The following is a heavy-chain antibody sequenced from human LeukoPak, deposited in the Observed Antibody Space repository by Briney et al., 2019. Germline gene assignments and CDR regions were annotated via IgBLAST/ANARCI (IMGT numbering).Heavy chain of an antibody. CDR2: MSYDGSNE. Sequence: GGSLRLSCAASGFTFSSYGMHWVRQAPGKGLEWVAVMSYDGSNEYYGDSVKGRFTISRDNSKNTLYLQMNSLRAEDTAVYHCAKDSKSVLAVAGSFDYWGQGTLVTVSS. J-gene: IGHJ4*02. CDR1: GFTFSSYG. CDR3: AKDSKSVLAVAGSFDY. D-gene: IGHD6-13*01. V-gene: IGHV3-30*18.